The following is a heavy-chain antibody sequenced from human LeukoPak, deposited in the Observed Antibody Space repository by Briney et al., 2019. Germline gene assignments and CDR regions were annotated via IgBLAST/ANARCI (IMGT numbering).Heavy chain of an antibody. V-gene: IGHV1-8*03. CDR3: ARGTYYYGFGILYYYYMDV. Sequence: ASVKVSCKASGYTFTSYYMHWVRQAPGQGLEWMGWMNPNSGNTGYAQKFQGRVTITRNTSISTAYMELSSLRSEDTAVYYCARGTYYYGFGILYYYYMDVWGKGTTVTVSS. J-gene: IGHJ6*03. CDR2: MNPNSGNT. CDR1: GYTFTSYY. D-gene: IGHD3-10*01.